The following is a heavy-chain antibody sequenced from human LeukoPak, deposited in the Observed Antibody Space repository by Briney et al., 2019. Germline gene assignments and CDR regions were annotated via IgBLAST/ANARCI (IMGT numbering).Heavy chain of an antibody. J-gene: IGHJ4*02. CDR1: GFIFSNYP. D-gene: IGHD5-12*01. Sequence: GGTLTLSCAASGFIFSNYPMHGIRQAPGKGVEFVAAIDRDGGTIDYANSVKGRFTMSRDNSKNTLYLQMGSLRPEDMGVYYCARDGSGATYAYGYWGQGTLVTVSS. CDR2: IDRDGGTI. CDR3: ARDGSGATYAYGY. V-gene: IGHV3-64*01.